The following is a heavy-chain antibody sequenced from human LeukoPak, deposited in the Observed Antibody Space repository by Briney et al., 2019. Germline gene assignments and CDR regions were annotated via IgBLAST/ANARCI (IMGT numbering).Heavy chain of an antibody. V-gene: IGHV4-30-2*01. Sequence: SETLSLTCAVSGGSISSGDYSWSWIRQPPGKGLEWIGYIYHSGSTYYNPSLKSRVTISVDRSKNQFSLKLSSVTAADTAVYYCARTVATSNWFDPWGQGTLVTVSS. CDR2: IYHSGST. J-gene: IGHJ5*02. CDR1: GGSISSGDYS. CDR3: ARTVATSNWFDP. D-gene: IGHD5-12*01.